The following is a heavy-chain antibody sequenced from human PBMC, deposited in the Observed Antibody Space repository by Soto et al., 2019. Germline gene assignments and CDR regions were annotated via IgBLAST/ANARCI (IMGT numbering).Heavy chain of an antibody. CDR2: IDQNGNDK. V-gene: IGHV3-7*01. D-gene: IGHD6-13*01. CDR3: ATSAAAAGND. CDR1: GFTFSSYW. J-gene: IGHJ4*02. Sequence: GGSLRLSCAASGFTFSSYWMSWVRQAPGKGLEWVGNIDQNGNDKYYVDSVKGRFTISRDNAKNSLHLQMNSLRADDTAIYYCATSAAAAGNDWGQGILVTVSS.